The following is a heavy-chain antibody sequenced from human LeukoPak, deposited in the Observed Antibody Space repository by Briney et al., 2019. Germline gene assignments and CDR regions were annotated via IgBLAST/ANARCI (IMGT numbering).Heavy chain of an antibody. Sequence: GESLKISCKGSGYSFIYYWIGWVRQMPGKGLEWMGIIYPGDSDTRYSPSFQGQVTISADKSLSTAYLQWSSLKASDTAIYYCARQKDGYFSYFDYWGQGTLVTVSS. J-gene: IGHJ4*02. CDR1: GYSFIYYW. CDR2: IYPGDSDT. CDR3: ARQKDGYFSYFDY. D-gene: IGHD5-24*01. V-gene: IGHV5-51*01.